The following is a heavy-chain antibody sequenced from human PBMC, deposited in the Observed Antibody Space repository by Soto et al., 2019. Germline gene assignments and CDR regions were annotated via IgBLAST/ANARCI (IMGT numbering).Heavy chain of an antibody. D-gene: IGHD4-17*01. V-gene: IGHV4-34*01. CDR3: ARGRGRDYGDYSVDY. CDR1: GGSFSGYY. J-gene: IGHJ4*02. Sequence: QVQLQQWGAGLLKPSETLSLTCAVYGGSFSGYYWSWIRQPPGKGLEWIGEINHSGSTNYNPSLKSRVTISVDTSKNQFSLKPSSVTAADTAVYYCARGRGRDYGDYSVDYWGQGTLVTVSS. CDR2: INHSGST.